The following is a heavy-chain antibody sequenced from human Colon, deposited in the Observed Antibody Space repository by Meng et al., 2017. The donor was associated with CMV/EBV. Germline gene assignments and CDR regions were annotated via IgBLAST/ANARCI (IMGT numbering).Heavy chain of an antibody. CDR2: IKQDGSET. Sequence: GGSLRLSCAASGMTLSSYWMTWVRQAPGKGLEWVANIKQDGSETSYVDSVKGRFTISRDNAKNSLYLQMNNLRAEDTAVYYCARGQLWLDSWGQGTLGTVSS. V-gene: IGHV3-7*04. J-gene: IGHJ5*01. CDR3: ARGQLWLDS. D-gene: IGHD3-10*01. CDR1: GMTLSSYW.